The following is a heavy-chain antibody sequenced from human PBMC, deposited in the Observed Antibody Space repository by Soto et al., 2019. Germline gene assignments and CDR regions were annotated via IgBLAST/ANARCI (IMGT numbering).Heavy chain of an antibody. CDR2: IYYSGST. CDR1: GGSISSYY. CDR3: ARRYGGNLDY. J-gene: IGHJ4*02. D-gene: IGHD1-1*01. Sequence: QVQLQESGPGLVKPSETLSLTCTVSGGSISSYYWGWIRQPPGKGLEWIGYIYYSGSTNYNPSLKIRVTISVDTSKNQFSLKLSSATAADTAVYYCARRYGGNLDYWGQGTLVTVSS. V-gene: IGHV4-59*08.